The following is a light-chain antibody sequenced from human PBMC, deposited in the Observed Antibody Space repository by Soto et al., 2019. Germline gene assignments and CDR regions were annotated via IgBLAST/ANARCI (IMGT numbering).Light chain of an antibody. CDR3: QYYYESSP. V-gene: IGKV3-20*01. CDR2: GAS. CDR1: QSVSTNQ. Sequence: EIVLTQSPGTLSLSPGERATLSCRASQSVSTNQLAWYQQKPGQAPRLLIYGASSSATGIADRFSGSGSGTAFTLTISRLEPEDFAVYYCQYYYESSPFGRGTKVEI. J-gene: IGKJ1*01.